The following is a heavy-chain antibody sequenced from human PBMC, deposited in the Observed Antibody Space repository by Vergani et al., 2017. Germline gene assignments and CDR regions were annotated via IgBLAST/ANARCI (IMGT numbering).Heavy chain of an antibody. CDR1: GFTFDDYA. CDR2: ISWNSGSI. D-gene: IGHD2-21*02. Sequence: EVQLVESGGGLVQPGRSLRLSCAASGFTFDDYAMHWVRQAPGKGLEWVSGISWNSGSIGYADSVKGRFTISRDNAKNSLYLQMNSLRAEDTALYYCARNPYCGGDCYSDAFDIWGQGTMVTVSS. CDR3: ARNPYCGGDCYSDAFDI. V-gene: IGHV3-9*01. J-gene: IGHJ3*02.